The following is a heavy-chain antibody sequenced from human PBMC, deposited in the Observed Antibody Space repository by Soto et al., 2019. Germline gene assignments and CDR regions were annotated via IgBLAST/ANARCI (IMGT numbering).Heavy chain of an antibody. J-gene: IGHJ2*01. CDR2: IDPSDSYT. Sequence: RRESLKISCKGSGYSFTSYWISWVRQMPGKGLEWMGRIDPSDSYTNYSPSFQGHVTISADKSISTAYLQWSSLKASDTAMYYCARRSAAHNTYWYFDLWGRGTLVTVSS. V-gene: IGHV5-10-1*01. CDR3: ARRSAAHNTYWYFDL. CDR1: GYSFTSYW. D-gene: IGHD2-15*01.